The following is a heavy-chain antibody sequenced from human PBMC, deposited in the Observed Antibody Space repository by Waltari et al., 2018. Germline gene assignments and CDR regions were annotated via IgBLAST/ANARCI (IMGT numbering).Heavy chain of an antibody. J-gene: IGHJ4*02. V-gene: IGHV1-18*04. Sequence: QVLLVQSGCEVEKPGASVKVSCKASGYTFTEYVINWVRQAPGPGLDWMGWIRTKTSATQYAQKFRGRITMTADTSTTTAYMDLKTLTPDDTAVYYCARGPYGGNLPDYWRQGSLVTVSS. D-gene: IGHD2-15*01. CDR3: ARGPYGGNLPDY. CDR1: GYTFTEYV. CDR2: IRTKTSAT.